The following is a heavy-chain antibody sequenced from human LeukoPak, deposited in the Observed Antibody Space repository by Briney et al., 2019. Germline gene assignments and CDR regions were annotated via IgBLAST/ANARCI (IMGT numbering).Heavy chain of an antibody. Sequence: SETLSLTCTVSGGSISSSSYYWGWIRQPPGKGLEWIGSIYYSGSTYYNPSLKSRVTISLDTSKNQFSLRLSSVTAADTALYYCARTGGSFYFYYYMDVWGKGTTVTVSS. V-gene: IGHV4-39*07. CDR2: IYYSGST. CDR3: ARTGGSFYFYYYMDV. CDR1: GGSISSSSYY. D-gene: IGHD1-26*01. J-gene: IGHJ6*03.